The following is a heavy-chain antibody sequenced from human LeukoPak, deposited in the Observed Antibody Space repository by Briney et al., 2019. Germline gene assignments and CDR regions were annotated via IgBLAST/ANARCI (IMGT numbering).Heavy chain of an antibody. CDR3: AKGARSSSGYTTD. CDR1: GFTFSAYW. D-gene: IGHD3-22*01. V-gene: IGHV3-74*01. J-gene: IGHJ4*02. Sequence: GGSLRLSCAASGFTFSAYWMHWVRQVPGRGLVWVSRINNDGTATFFADSVKGRLTISRDNAKNSLFLQMNSLKTEDTAFYYCAKGARSSSGYTTDWGQGILVTVSS. CDR2: INNDGTAT.